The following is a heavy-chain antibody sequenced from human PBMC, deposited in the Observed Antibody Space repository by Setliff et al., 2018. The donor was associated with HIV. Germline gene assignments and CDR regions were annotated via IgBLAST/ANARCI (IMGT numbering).Heavy chain of an antibody. D-gene: IGHD2-8*01. CDR2: INPGGSTV. Sequence: PGGSLRLSCAASGFTFSDYSMNLARQAPGKGLEWLSYINPGGSTVYYADSVRGRFTISRDNSKNSPYLQMNSLRAEDTAVYYCVRNPYNGIWRTTEYLGQGTLVTVSS. V-gene: IGHV3-48*04. CDR3: VRNPYNGIWRTTEY. J-gene: IGHJ4*02. CDR1: GFTFSDYS.